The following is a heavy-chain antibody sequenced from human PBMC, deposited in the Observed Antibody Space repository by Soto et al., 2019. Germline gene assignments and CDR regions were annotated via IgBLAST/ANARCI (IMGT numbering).Heavy chain of an antibody. CDR3: ARDSSTGYYLSDFDY. J-gene: IGHJ4*02. Sequence: LRLSCAASGFTFSNYNMNWVRQAPGKGLEWVASISTRSHYIYYADSLKGRFTISRDNAKNSVDLQISSLRAEDTAVYYCARDSSTGYYLSDFDYLGQGTLVTVSS. D-gene: IGHD3-9*01. V-gene: IGHV3-21*01. CDR2: ISTRSHYI. CDR1: GFTFSNYN.